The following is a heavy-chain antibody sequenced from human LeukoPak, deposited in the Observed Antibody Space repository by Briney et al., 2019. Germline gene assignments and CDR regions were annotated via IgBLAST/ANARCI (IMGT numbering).Heavy chain of an antibody. CDR3: ARGAPVAFFGPGYDEYLEF. J-gene: IGHJ4*02. CDR1: GYTFDNYD. CDR2: MNPDSGNT. D-gene: IGHD3/OR15-3a*01. V-gene: IGHV1-8*01. Sequence: ASVKVSCKTSGYTFDNYDINWVRQATGQGLEWMGWMNPDSGNTGYAQKFHGRVLMTTNTSMTTAYMELRGLRSEDTAIYYCARGAPVAFFGPGYDEYLEFWGQGTGVAFSS.